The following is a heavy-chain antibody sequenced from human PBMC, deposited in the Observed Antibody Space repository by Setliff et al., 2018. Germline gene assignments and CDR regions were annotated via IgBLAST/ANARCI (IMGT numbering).Heavy chain of an antibody. CDR2: IYYSGNT. V-gene: IGHV4-30-4*08. D-gene: IGHD3-10*01. Sequence: PSETLSLTCTVSGGSISSGDYYWTWIRQPPGKGLEWIGFIYYSGNTFYNPSLKSRLTISVDTSKNLFSLNLSSVTAADTAVYYCARQLYSYGTPGYFDFWGQGTLVTVSA. CDR3: ARQLYSYGTPGYFDF. CDR1: GGSISSGDYY. J-gene: IGHJ4*02.